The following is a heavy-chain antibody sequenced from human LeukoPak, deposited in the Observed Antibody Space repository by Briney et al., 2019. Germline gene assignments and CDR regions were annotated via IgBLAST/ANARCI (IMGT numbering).Heavy chain of an antibody. CDR3: ARARCGGNLDSSFDY. CDR2: FIPIFGTA. Sequence: GSSVKVSCKASGGTFSSYAINWVRQAPGQGLEWMGGFIPIFGTANFAQKFQGRVTITADESTSTAFMYLNSLRSDDTAVYYCARARCGGNLDSSFDYWGQGTLVTVSS. J-gene: IGHJ4*02. V-gene: IGHV1-69*01. D-gene: IGHD4-23*01. CDR1: GGTFSSYA.